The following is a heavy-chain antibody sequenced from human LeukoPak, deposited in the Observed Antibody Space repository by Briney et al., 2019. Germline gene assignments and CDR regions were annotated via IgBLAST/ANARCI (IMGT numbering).Heavy chain of an antibody. V-gene: IGHV4-4*07. D-gene: IGHD3-10*01. CDR3: AGDLLWFGELSLYMDV. CDR1: GGSISSYY. Sequence: SETLSLTCTVSGGSISSYYWSWIRQPAGKGLEWIGRIYTSGSTNYNPSLKSRVTMSVDTSKNQFSLKLSSVTAADTAVYYCAGDLLWFGELSLYMDVWGKGTTVTVSS. J-gene: IGHJ6*03. CDR2: IYTSGST.